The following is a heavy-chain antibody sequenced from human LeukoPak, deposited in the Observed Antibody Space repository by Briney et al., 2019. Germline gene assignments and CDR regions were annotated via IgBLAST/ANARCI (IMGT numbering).Heavy chain of an antibody. D-gene: IGHD6-25*01. Sequence: ASVKVSCKASGYTFIGYHIHWVRQAPGQGLQWMGWMKPKNGGTKYAAKFQGRVTMTRDTSISTAYMELSSLRSDDTAVYYCARASGGRKRGQGPIDGFDIWGPGTTVTVSS. CDR1: GYTFIGYH. CDR3: ARASGGRKRGQGPIDGFDI. V-gene: IGHV1-2*02. J-gene: IGHJ3*02. CDR2: MKPKNGGT.